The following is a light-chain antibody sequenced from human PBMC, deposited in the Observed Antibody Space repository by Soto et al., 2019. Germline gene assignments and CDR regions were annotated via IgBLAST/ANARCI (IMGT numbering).Light chain of an antibody. CDR1: QSVTNSF. V-gene: IGKV3-20*01. CDR2: GAS. Sequence: EIVLAHSPGTLSLSPWEIATLSCRASQSVTNSFLAWYQQKPGQAPRLLIYGASRRATGIPDRFTGSGPGTDFTLTISRLEPEDFAVYYCQQYVSSPWAFGQGTKVDIK. J-gene: IGKJ1*01. CDR3: QQYVSSPWA.